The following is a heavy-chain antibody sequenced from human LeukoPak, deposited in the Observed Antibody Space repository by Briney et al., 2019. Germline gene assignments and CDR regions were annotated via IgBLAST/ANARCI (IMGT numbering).Heavy chain of an antibody. CDR1: GGFFSGYY. D-gene: IGHD3-9*01. V-gene: IGHV4-34*01. CDR3: ARGLRYGAAFDI. J-gene: IGHJ3*02. Sequence: SETLSLTCAVYGGFFSGYYWSWIRQPPGKGLEWIGEINHSGSTNYNPSLKSRVTISVDTSKNQFSLKLSSVTAADTAVYYCARGLRYGAAFDIWGQGTMVTVSS. CDR2: INHSGST.